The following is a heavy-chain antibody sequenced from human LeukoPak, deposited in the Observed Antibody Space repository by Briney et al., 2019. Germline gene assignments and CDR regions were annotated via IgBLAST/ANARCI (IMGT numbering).Heavy chain of an antibody. D-gene: IGHD3-3*01. CDR1: GGSISDYY. CDR2: INHSGSP. Sequence: SETLSLTCAVYGGSISDYYRTWIRQPPGKGLAWIGEINHSGSPNNNPSLKSRVSISFDTSKNQFSLKLTSVTAADTAVYYCGSRRTAMFGVIKGPIDYWGQGTLVTVSS. V-gene: IGHV4-34*01. J-gene: IGHJ4*02. CDR3: GSRRTAMFGVIKGPIDY.